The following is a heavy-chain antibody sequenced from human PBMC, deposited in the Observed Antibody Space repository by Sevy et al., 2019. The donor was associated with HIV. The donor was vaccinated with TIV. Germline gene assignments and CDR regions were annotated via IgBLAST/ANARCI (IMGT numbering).Heavy chain of an antibody. J-gene: IGHJ6*04. CDR1: GFHFENYG. D-gene: IGHD1-26*01. V-gene: IGHV3-9*01. CDR2: ISWNSASM. Sequence: GGSLRLSCVASGFHFENYGMHWVRQRPGEGPEWVSGISWNSASMGYGESVRGRFTISRDNARNVLFLQMNSLREEDTALYFCAKSTERDTSGYYYLSAMDIWGEGTTVTVSS. CDR3: AKSTERDTSGYYYLSAMDI.